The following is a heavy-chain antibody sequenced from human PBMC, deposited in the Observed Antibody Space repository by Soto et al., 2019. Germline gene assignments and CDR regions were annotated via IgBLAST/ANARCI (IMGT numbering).Heavy chain of an antibody. V-gene: IGHV4-30-4*01. D-gene: IGHD1-20*01. J-gene: IGHJ3*02. CDR2: IYYSGST. CDR1: GGSISSNDYY. CDR3: ARGRYNWNQGAFDI. Sequence: SETLSLTCTVSGGSISSNDYYWSWIRQPPGKGLEWIGYIYYSGSTYYNPSLKSRVTISADTSKTQFSLKLTSVTAADTAVYYCARGRYNWNQGAFDIWGQGTVVT.